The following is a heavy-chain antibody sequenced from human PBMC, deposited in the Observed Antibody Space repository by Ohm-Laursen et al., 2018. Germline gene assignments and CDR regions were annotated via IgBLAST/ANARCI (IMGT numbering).Heavy chain of an antibody. CDR1: GFTFSDYA. CDR2: ISYDGGNK. CDR3: ARDSSQHLYYNYGMDV. Sequence: SSLRLSCAASGFTFSDYAMNWVRQAPGKGLEWVSLISYDGGNKYYIDSVKGRFAISRDNSRNTVTLQMDNLRVGDTGIYFCARDSSQHLYYNYGMDVWGQGTTVTVSS. D-gene: IGHD2-2*01. J-gene: IGHJ6*02. V-gene: IGHV3-30*03.